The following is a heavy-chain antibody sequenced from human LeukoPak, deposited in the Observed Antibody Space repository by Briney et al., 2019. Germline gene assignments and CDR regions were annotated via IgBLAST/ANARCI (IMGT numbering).Heavy chain of an antibody. CDR1: GFTFSSYA. V-gene: IGHV3-23*01. J-gene: IGHJ4*02. CDR3: AKGTLGSCSGASCYPLDY. CDR2: ITDSGFNT. Sequence: GGSLRLSCAASGFTFSSYAMAWVRQAPVKGLEWVSVITDSGFNTYYTDSVKGRFTISRDNSKNTLYLQMNSLRAEDTAVYYCAKGTLGSCSGASCYPLDYWGQGTLVTVSS. D-gene: IGHD2-15*01.